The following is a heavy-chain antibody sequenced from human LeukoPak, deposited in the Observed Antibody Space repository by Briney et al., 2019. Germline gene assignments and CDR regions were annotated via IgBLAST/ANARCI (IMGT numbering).Heavy chain of an antibody. D-gene: IGHD3-22*01. V-gene: IGHV3-48*01. J-gene: IGHJ4*02. CDR2: ISGSSGII. CDR1: GFTFNTYT. Sequence: GGSLRLSCAASGFTFNTYTMNWVRQAPGEGLEWVSYISGSSGIIDYADSVRGRFTISRDNAKNSLYLQMNSLRAEDTAVYYCARGSTYYESSGKVPFDYWGQGTLVTVSS. CDR3: ARGSTYYESSGKVPFDY.